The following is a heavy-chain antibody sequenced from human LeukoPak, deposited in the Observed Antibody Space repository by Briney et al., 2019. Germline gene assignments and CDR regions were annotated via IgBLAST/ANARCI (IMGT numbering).Heavy chain of an antibody. CDR2: ISYDGSNK. CDR1: GFTFSSYA. CDR3: AREEGYCSGGSCYSFRYFDY. Sequence: GGSLRLSCAASGFTFSSYAMHWVRQAPGKGLEWVAVISYDGSNKYYADSVKGRFTISRDNSKNTLYLQMNSLRAEDTAVYYCAREEGYCSGGSCYSFRYFDYWGQGTLVTVSS. D-gene: IGHD2-15*01. J-gene: IGHJ4*02. V-gene: IGHV3-30-3*01.